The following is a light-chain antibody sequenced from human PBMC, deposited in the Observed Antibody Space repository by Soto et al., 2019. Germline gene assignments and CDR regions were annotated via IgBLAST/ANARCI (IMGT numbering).Light chain of an antibody. Sequence: EIVMTQSPATLSVSPGERATLSCSSSQSVSSNLAWYQQKPGQAPRLLIYGASSRATGIPDRFSGSGSGTDFTLTVSRLEPEDFAVYYCQQYGSSPFITFGQGTRLEI. V-gene: IGKV3-20*01. CDR2: GAS. CDR3: QQYGSSPFIT. CDR1: QSVSSN. J-gene: IGKJ5*01.